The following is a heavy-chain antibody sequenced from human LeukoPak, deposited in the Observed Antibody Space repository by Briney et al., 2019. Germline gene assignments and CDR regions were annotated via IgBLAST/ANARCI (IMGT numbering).Heavy chain of an antibody. D-gene: IGHD6-13*01. CDR2: ISSSSSYI. V-gene: IGHV3-21*01. CDR1: GFTFSSYS. CDR3: ARRDRRAAASDY. J-gene: IGHJ4*02. Sequence: NPGGSLRPSCAASGFTFSSYSMNWVRQAPGKGLEWVSSISSSSSYIYYADSVKGRFTISRDNAKNSLYLQMNSLRAEDTAVYYCARRDRRAAASDYWGQGTLVTVSS.